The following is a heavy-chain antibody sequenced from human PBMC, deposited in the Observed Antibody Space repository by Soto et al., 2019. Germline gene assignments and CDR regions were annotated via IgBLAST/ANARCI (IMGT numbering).Heavy chain of an antibody. J-gene: IGHJ3*02. Sequence: SETLSLTCTVSGGSISSGDYYWSWIRQPPGKGLEWIGYIYYSGSTYYNPSLKSPVTISVDTSKNQFSLKLSSVTAADTAVYYCASNWNYSPNDAFGIWGQGTMVTVSS. V-gene: IGHV4-30-4*01. D-gene: IGHD1-7*01. CDR1: GGSISSGDYY. CDR2: IYYSGST. CDR3: ASNWNYSPNDAFGI.